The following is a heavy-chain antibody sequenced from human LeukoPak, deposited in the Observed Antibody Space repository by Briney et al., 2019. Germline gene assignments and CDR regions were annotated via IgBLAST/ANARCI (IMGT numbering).Heavy chain of an antibody. V-gene: IGHV1-69*05. CDR2: IIPIFGTA. D-gene: IGHD5-24*01. CDR1: GGTFSSYA. Sequence: SVKVSCKASGGTFSSYAISWGRQAPGQGLEWMGGIIPIFGTANYAQKFQGRVTITTDESTSTAYMELSSLRSEDTAVYYCARDVGRRDGYNYHYYWGQGTLVTVSS. CDR3: ARDVGRRDGYNYHYY. J-gene: IGHJ4*02.